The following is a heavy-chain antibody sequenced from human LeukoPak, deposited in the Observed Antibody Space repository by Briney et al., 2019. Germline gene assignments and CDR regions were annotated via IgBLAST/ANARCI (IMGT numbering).Heavy chain of an antibody. J-gene: IGHJ4*02. CDR1: GYTVTSYY. CDR2: INPNRGGT. V-gene: IGHV1-2*06. Sequence: GASVKVSCKASGYTVTSYYMHWVRQAPGQGLEWRGRINPNRGGTNYAQKFQGRVTMPRDTSISTASMELSRLRSDDTAVYYCARPSGSYYGSIDYWGQGTLVTVSS. CDR3: ARPSGSYYGSIDY. D-gene: IGHD1-26*01.